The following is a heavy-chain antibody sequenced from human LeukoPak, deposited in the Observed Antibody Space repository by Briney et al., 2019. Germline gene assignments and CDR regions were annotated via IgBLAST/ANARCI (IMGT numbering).Heavy chain of an antibody. CDR3: ARDYPDEYCGGDCYYGMDV. V-gene: IGHV1-46*01. CDR2: INPNGGST. J-gene: IGHJ6*02. Sequence: ASVKVSCKASGYTLTRYFIHWVRQAPGQGLEWMGIINPNGGSTSYPQKFQGRVTMTRDTSTNTVYMELSSLKSEDTAVYYCARDYPDEYCGGDCYYGMDVWGQGTTVTVSS. D-gene: IGHD2-21*01. CDR1: GYTLTRYF.